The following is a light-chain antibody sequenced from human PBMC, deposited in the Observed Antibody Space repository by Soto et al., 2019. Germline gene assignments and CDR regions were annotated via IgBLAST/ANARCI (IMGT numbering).Light chain of an antibody. CDR2: KIS. CDR3: MQSIHWPYT. CDR1: YSLVSSDGNTY. V-gene: IGKV2-30*01. J-gene: IGKJ2*01. Sequence: DVVMTQSPLSLPVTLGQPASISCRSSYSLVSSDGNTYLNWFHQRPGQSSRRLIYKISERDSGVPDRFSGSGSGTDFTLKISRVEAEDVGIYYCMQSIHWPYTFGQGTKLEIK.